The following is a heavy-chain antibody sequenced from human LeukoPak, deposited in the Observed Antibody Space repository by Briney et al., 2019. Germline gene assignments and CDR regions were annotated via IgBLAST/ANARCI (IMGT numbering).Heavy chain of an antibody. V-gene: IGHV4-39*01. D-gene: IGHD6-19*01. CDR2: IYYSGST. J-gene: IGHJ1*01. CDR3: ARYGRAVAGPKYFQH. CDR1: GGSISSSSYY. Sequence: SETLSLTCTVSGGSISSSSYYWGWIRQPPGKGLEWIGSIYYSGSTYYNPSLKSRVTISVDTSKNQFSLKLSSVTAADAAVYYCARYGRAVAGPKYFQHWGQGTLVTVSS.